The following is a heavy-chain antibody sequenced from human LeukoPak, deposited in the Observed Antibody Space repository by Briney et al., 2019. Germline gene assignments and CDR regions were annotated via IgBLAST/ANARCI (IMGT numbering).Heavy chain of an antibody. CDR3: AKDKGPIAAAGTCFDY. V-gene: IGHV3-9*01. J-gene: IGHJ4*02. Sequence: GGSLRLSCAASGFTFDDYAMHWVRQAPGKGLEWVSGISWNSGSIGYADSVKGRFTISRDNAKNSLYLQMNSLRAEDTALYYCAKDKGPIAAAGTCFDYWGQGTLVTVSS. D-gene: IGHD6-13*01. CDR2: ISWNSGSI. CDR1: GFTFDDYA.